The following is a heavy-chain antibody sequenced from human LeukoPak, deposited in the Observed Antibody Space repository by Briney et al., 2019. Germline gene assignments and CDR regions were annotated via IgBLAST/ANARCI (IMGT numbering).Heavy chain of an antibody. D-gene: IGHD1-1*01. V-gene: IGHV3-11*04. J-gene: IGHJ5*02. CDR1: GFIFSDYY. CDR3: ARGGSTGRQRNHWFDP. CDR2: IGSSGSTK. Sequence: GGSLRLSCAASGFIFSDYYMSWIRQAPGKGLEWVSYIGSSGSTKYYADAVKGRLTISRDNAKNSLYLQMNSLRAEDTAVYYCARGGSTGRQRNHWFDPWGQGTLVSVSS.